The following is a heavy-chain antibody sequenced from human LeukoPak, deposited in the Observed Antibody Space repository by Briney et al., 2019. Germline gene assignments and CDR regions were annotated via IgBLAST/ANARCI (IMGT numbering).Heavy chain of an antibody. Sequence: ASVKVSCKASGYTFTSYGISWVRQAPGQGLEWMGWISAYNGNTNYAQKLQGRVTMTTDTSTSTAYMELRSLRSDDTAVYYCARVGGSGPAPDYYYMDVWGKGTTVTISS. CDR1: GYTFTSYG. J-gene: IGHJ6*03. D-gene: IGHD3-10*01. CDR3: ARVGGSGPAPDYYYMDV. CDR2: ISAYNGNT. V-gene: IGHV1-18*01.